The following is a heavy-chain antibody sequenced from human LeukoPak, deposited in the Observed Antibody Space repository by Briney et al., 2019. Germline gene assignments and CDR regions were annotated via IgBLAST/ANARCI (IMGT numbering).Heavy chain of an antibody. J-gene: IGHJ4*02. Sequence: ASVKVSCKASGYTFTSYDINWVRQATGQGLEWMGWMNPNSGNTGYAQKFQGRVTMTRNTSISTAYMELSSLRSEDTAVYYCARVIRGGYDFDYWGQGTLVTVSS. V-gene: IGHV1-8*01. CDR2: MNPNSGNT. CDR3: ARVIRGGYDFDY. D-gene: IGHD5-12*01. CDR1: GYTFTSYD.